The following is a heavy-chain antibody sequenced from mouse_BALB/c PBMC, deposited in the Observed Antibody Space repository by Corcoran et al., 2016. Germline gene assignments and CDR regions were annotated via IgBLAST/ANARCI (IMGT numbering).Heavy chain of an antibody. Sequence: QIQLVQSGPELKKPGETVKISCKASGYTFTHSGMNWVKQAPGKGLKWMGWINTYTGEPTYADDFKGRFAFSLATSASTAYLQINNLKNEDMATYFCARGGTTAPMDYWGQGTSVTVSS. CDR2: INTYTGEP. CDR1: GYTFTHSG. J-gene: IGHJ4*01. D-gene: IGHD1-2*01. V-gene: IGHV9-1*02. CDR3: ARGGTTAPMDY.